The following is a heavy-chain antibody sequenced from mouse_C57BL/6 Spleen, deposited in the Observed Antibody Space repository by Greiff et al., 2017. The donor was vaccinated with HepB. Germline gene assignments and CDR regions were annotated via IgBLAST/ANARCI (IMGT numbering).Heavy chain of an antibody. D-gene: IGHD1-1*01. Sequence: EVQLQQSGPELVKPGDSVKISCKASGYSFTGYFMNWVMQSHGKSLEWIGRINPYNGDTFYNQKFKGKATLTVDKSSSTAHMELRSLTSEDSAVYYSARGHYGSSWGLFDYWGQGTTLTVSS. CDR3: ARGHYGSSWGLFDY. CDR1: GYSFTGYF. CDR2: INPYNGDT. J-gene: IGHJ2*01. V-gene: IGHV1-20*01.